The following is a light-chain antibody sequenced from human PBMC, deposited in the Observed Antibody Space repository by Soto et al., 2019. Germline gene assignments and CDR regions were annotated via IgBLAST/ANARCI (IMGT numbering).Light chain of an antibody. V-gene: IGKV3-11*01. CDR1: QSIASH. CDR3: QQRSSWPIT. CDR2: DAT. J-gene: IGKJ3*01. Sequence: EIVLTRSPATLSLSPGERATLSCRASQSIASHLAWYQQRPGQAPRLLIYDATNRVAGIPATFSGSGSGTDFTLTISSLEPEDFAVYYCQQRSSWPITFGPGTKVDIK.